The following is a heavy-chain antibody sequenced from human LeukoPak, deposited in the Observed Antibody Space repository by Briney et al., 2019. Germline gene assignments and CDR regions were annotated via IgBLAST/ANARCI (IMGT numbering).Heavy chain of an antibody. CDR2: ISGSGDST. CDR3: ARALDEGARFDY. V-gene: IGHV3-23*01. CDR1: GFTFSSYA. J-gene: IGHJ4*02. Sequence: GGSLRLSCAASGFTFSSYAMSWVRQAPGKGLEWVSTISGSGDSTYYADSVKGRFTISRDNSKNTLYLQMNSLRAEDTALYSCARALDEGARFDYWGQGTLVTVSS.